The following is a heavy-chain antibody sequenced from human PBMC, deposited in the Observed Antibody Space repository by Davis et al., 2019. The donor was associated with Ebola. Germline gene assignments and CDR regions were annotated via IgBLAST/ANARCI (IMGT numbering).Heavy chain of an antibody. Sequence: PGGSLRLSCASSGFTFNSHAMTWVRQAPGKGLEWVAVISYDGSNKYYADSVKGRFTISRDNAKNSLYLQMNSLRAEDTAVYYCARRLTITYTMDVWGQGATVTVSS. CDR1: GFTFNSHA. J-gene: IGHJ6*02. CDR2: ISYDGSNK. D-gene: IGHD4/OR15-4a*01. V-gene: IGHV3-30*04. CDR3: ARRLTITYTMDV.